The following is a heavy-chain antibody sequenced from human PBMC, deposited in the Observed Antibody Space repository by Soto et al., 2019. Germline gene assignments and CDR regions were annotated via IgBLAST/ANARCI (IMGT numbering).Heavy chain of an antibody. CDR2: ISGSGGST. CDR1: GFTFSSYA. Sequence: GGSLRLSCAASGFTFSSYAMSWVRQAPGKGLEWVSAISGSGGSTYYADSVKGRFTISRDNSKNTLYLKMNSLRGEDTAVYYCVTGHWNYFDYWGQGTRVTVAS. J-gene: IGHJ4*02. D-gene: IGHD3-3*01. CDR3: VTGHWNYFDY. V-gene: IGHV3-23*01.